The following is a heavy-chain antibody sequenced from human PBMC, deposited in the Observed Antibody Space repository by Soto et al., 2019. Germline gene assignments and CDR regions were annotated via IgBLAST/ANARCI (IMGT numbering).Heavy chain of an antibody. D-gene: IGHD3-10*01. V-gene: IGHV4-34*01. CDR3: ARGLILWFGELSRRGGYYYYTDV. Sequence: QVQLQQWGAGLLKPSETLSLTCAVYGGSFSGYQWTWIRQTPGKGLEWIGEINDSGNINYNPSLKSRVTIFLDTPKKQISLKLSSVTAADTAVYYCARGLILWFGELSRRGGYYYYTDVWGEGTTVIVSS. CDR2: INDSGNI. J-gene: IGHJ6*03. CDR1: GGSFSGYQ.